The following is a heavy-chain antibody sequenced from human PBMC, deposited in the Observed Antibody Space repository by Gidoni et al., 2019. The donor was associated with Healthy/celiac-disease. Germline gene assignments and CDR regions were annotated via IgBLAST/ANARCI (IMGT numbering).Heavy chain of an antibody. Sequence: QVQLVQSGAEVKKPGASVKVSCKASGYTFTIYAMHWVRQAPGQRLELMGWINAGNGNTKYSQKFQGRVTITRDTSASTAYMELSSLRSEDTAVYYCAISYGPYCSGGSCFDYWGQGTLVTVSS. V-gene: IGHV1-3*01. CDR3: AISYGPYCSGGSCFDY. CDR2: INAGNGNT. CDR1: GYTFTIYA. J-gene: IGHJ4*02. D-gene: IGHD2-15*01.